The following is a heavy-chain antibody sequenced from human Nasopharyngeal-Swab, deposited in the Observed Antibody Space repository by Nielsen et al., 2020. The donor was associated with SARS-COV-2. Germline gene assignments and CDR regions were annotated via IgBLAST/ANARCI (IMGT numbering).Heavy chain of an antibody. CDR2: TYYRSKWYN. J-gene: IGHJ6*02. V-gene: IGHV6-1*01. CDR3: ARGHYYGSGSYCSPSLYYGMDV. D-gene: IGHD3-10*01. Sequence: WIRQSPSRGLEWLGRTYYRSKWYNDYAVSVKSRITINPDTSKNQFSLQLNSVTPEDTAVYYCARGHYYGSGSYCSPSLYYGMDVWGQGTTVTVSS.